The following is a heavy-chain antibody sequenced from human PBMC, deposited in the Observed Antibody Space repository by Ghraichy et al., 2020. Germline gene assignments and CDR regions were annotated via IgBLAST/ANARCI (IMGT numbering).Heavy chain of an antibody. Sequence: SETLSLTCSVSGYSINSGYYWGWLRPSPGKGLEWVGIIQRSGITYYNPSLKSRLTMSVDTSKNQFSLRLTSVTAADTAVYYCARAGTPPQWGQGALITVSS. CDR2: IQRSGIT. CDR3: ARAGTPPQ. J-gene: IGHJ1*01. CDR1: GYSINSGYY. V-gene: IGHV4-38-2*02.